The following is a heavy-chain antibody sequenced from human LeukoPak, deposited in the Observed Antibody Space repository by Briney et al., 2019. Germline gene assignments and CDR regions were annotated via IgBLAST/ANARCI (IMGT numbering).Heavy chain of an antibody. V-gene: IGHV3-23*01. CDR2: ISGSGDTT. J-gene: IGHJ4*02. Sequence: GGSLRLSCAASGFTFSDSYMTWVRQAPGKGLEWVSAISGSGDTTYYADSVKGRFTISRDNSNNTLYLQMSGLRAEDTAVYYCAKGRSSGVVGATNYWGQGTLVTVSS. CDR3: AKGRSSGVVGATNY. D-gene: IGHD1-26*01. CDR1: GFTFSDSY.